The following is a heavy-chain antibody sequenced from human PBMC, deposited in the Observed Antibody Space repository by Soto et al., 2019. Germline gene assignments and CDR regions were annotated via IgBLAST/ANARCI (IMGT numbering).Heavy chain of an antibody. CDR1: GASVSTDGYY. D-gene: IGHD5-12*01. Sequence: SETLSLTCTVSGASVSTDGYYWSWIRQPPGKGLEWIGYIYHSGSTNYNPSLKSRVTTSIDTSKNQFSLKLSSLTAADTAVYYCARVNRLAPVATSYYHSMDVWGQGTTVTVSS. CDR2: IYHSGST. V-gene: IGHV4-61*08. CDR3: ARVNRLAPVATSYYHSMDV. J-gene: IGHJ6*02.